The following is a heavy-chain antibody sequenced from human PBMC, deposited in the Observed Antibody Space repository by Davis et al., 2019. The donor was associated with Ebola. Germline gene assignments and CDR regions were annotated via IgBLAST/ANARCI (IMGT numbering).Heavy chain of an antibody. V-gene: IGHV7-4-1*02. CDR3: ARGKDIVVVPAASSYYYGMDV. J-gene: IGHJ6*04. CDR1: GYTFTNYY. CDR2: INTNTGNP. D-gene: IGHD2-2*01. Sequence: AASVKVSCKASGYTFTNYYMHWVRQAPGQGLEWMGWINTNTGNPTYAQGFTGRFVFSLDTSVSTAYLQISSLKAEDTAVYYCARGKDIVVVPAASSYYYGMDVWGKGTTVTVSS.